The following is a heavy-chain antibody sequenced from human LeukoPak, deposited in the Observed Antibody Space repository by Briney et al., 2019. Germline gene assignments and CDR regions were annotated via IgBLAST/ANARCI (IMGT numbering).Heavy chain of an antibody. CDR2: ISGSGGST. CDR3: AKDSGYSFGFDY. J-gene: IGHJ4*02. D-gene: IGHD5-18*01. Sequence: GGSLRLSCAASGSTFSSYAMSWVRQAPGKGLEWVSAISGSGGSTYYADSVKGRFTISRDNSKNTLYLQMNSLRAEDTAVYYCAKDSGYSFGFDYWGQGTLVTVSS. V-gene: IGHV3-23*01. CDR1: GSTFSSYA.